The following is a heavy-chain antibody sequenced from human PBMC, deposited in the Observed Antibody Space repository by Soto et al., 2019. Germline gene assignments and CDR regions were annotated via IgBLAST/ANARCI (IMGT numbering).Heavy chain of an antibody. Sequence: GGSLRLSCAASGFTFSSYAMSWVRQAPGKGLEWVSAISGSGGSTYYADSVKGRFTISRDNSKNTLYLQMNSLRAEDTAVYYRARVASLCHAIAGPCNVDVWGKGTTVTVSS. D-gene: IGHD6-13*01. V-gene: IGHV3-23*01. CDR2: ISGSGGST. CDR1: GFTFSSYA. J-gene: IGHJ6*04. CDR3: ARVASLCHAIAGPCNVDV.